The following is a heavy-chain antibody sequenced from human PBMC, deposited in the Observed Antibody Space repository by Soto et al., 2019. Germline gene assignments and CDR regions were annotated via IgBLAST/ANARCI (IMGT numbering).Heavy chain of an antibody. CDR2: IYHSGST. CDR1: GGSISSGGYS. V-gene: IGHV4-30-2*01. CDR3: ARAWVGGPQLDY. J-gene: IGHJ4*02. Sequence: PSETLSLTCAVSGGSISSGGYSWSWIRQPPGKGLEWIGYIYHSGSTYYNPSLKSRVTISVDRSKNQFSLKLSSVTAADTAVYYCARAWVGGPQLDYWGQGTLVTVSS. D-gene: IGHD1-26*01.